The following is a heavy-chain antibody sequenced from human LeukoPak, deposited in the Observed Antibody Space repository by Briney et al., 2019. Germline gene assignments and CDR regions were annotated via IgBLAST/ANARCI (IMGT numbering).Heavy chain of an antibody. CDR3: ARGHGSYYFYMDV. V-gene: IGHV1-2*02. CDR2: FNPNSGDT. CDR1: GYTFTDFY. D-gene: IGHD3-10*01. J-gene: IGHJ6*03. Sequence: ASVKVSCKASGYTFTDFYMHWVRQAPGQGLEWMGWFNPNSGDTNYAQTSQDRVTMTRDTSISTAYMELSSLRSDDTAVYYCARGHGSYYFYMDVWGKGTTVTVSS.